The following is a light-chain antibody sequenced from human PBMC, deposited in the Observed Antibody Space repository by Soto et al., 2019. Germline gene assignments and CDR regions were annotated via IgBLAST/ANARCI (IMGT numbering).Light chain of an antibody. V-gene: IGKV3-20*01. CDR2: GAS. Sequence: EIVLTQSPGTVSLSPEERDALSCRASQRVSSIYLAWYQQKSGQAPRLLMYGASSRATGIPDRFSGSGSGTDFTRTISRLEHEDFAVDYCQQYVSAALTFGGGTKVDI. J-gene: IGKJ4*01. CDR3: QQYVSAALT. CDR1: QRVSSIY.